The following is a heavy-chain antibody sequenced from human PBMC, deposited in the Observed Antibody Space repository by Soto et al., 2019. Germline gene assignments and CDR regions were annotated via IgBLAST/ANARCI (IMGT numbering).Heavy chain of an antibody. CDR2: ISAYNGNT. CDR3: ARSPWDPSKVAAHYYYYYMDV. V-gene: IGHV1-18*01. J-gene: IGHJ6*03. D-gene: IGHD2-15*01. Sequence: ASVKVSCKASGYTFTSYGISWVRQAPGQGLEWMGWISAYNGNTNYAQKLQGRVTMTTDTSTSTAYMELRSLRSDDTAVYYCARSPWDPSKVAAHYYYYYMDVWGKGTTVTVSS. CDR1: GYTFTSYG.